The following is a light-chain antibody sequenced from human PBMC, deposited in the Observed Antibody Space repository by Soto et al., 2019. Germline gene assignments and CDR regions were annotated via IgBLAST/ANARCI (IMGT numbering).Light chain of an antibody. CDR3: QQRSNWLN. CDR1: QSVSSY. Sequence: EIVLTQSPATLSLSPGERATLSCRASQSVSSYLAWYQQKPGQAPRLLIYDASNRATGIPARFSGSGSGTDFTLTISSLEPEDFAVYYCQQRSNWLNFGGGTKV. J-gene: IGKJ4*01. CDR2: DAS. V-gene: IGKV3-11*01.